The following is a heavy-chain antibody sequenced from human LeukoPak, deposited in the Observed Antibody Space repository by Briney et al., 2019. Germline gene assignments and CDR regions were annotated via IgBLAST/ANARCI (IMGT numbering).Heavy chain of an antibody. V-gene: IGHV3-23*01. D-gene: IGHD2-8*01. CDR1: GFFFDDYG. J-gene: IGHJ4*02. CDR3: AKGPNRIDY. CDR2: ISGIGDST. Sequence: GGSLRLSCVASGFFFDDYGMHWVRQVPGKGLEWVSTISGIGDSTYYADSVKGQFTISRDNSRNTLYLQMNSLRAEDTAVYYCAKGPNRIDYWGQGTLVTVSS.